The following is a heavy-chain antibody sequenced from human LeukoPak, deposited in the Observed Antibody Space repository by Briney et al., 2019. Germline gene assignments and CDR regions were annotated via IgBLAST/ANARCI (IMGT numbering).Heavy chain of an antibody. CDR3: AGGDMITFGGVIVYDY. CDR1: VGSFSGYY. CDR2: INHSGST. J-gene: IGHJ4*02. Sequence: PSETLSLTCAVYVGSFSGYYWSWIRQPPGRGLEWIGEINHSGSTNYNPSLKSRVTISVDTSKNQFSLKLSSVTAADTAVYYCAGGDMITFGGVIVYDYWGQGTLVTVSS. V-gene: IGHV4-34*01. D-gene: IGHD3-16*02.